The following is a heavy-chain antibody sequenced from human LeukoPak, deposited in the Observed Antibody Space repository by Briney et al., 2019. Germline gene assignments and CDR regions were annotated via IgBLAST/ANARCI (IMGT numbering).Heavy chain of an antibody. CDR1: GFTFTSSA. D-gene: IGHD3-22*01. CDR2: IVVGSGNT. J-gene: IGHJ4*02. Sequence: GASVKVSCKASGFTFTSSAMQWVRQARGQRLEWIGWIVVGSGNTNYAQKSQERVTITRDMSTSTAYMELSSLRSEDTAVYYCAAAIPSGDSSGYYFDYWGQGTLVTVSS. CDR3: AAAIPSGDSSGYYFDY. V-gene: IGHV1-58*02.